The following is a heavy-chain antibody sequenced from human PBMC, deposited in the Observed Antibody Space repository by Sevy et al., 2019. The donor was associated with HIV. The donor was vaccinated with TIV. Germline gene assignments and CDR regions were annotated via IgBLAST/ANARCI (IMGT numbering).Heavy chain of an antibody. D-gene: IGHD3-22*01. J-gene: IGHJ4*02. Sequence: GGSLRLSCAASGFTFSSYAMHWVRRAPGKGLEWVAVISYDGGNKYYEDSVKGRFTISRDNSKNTLYLQMNSMRAEDTAVYYCASSYYYDSSGYFNYWGQGTLVTVSS. CDR1: GFTFSSYA. V-gene: IGHV3-30-3*01. CDR3: ASSYYYDSSGYFNY. CDR2: ISYDGGNK.